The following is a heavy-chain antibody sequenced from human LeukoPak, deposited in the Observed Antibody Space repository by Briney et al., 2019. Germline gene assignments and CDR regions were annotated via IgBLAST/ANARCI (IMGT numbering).Heavy chain of an antibody. CDR1: GGSISSGDYY. D-gene: IGHD2/OR15-2a*01. Sequence: SQTLSLTCTVSGGSISSGDYYWSWIRQPPGKGLEWIGYIYYSGSTYYNPSLKSRVTISVDTSKNQFSLKLSSVTAADTAVYYCAREGRTTLDAFDIWGQGTMATVSS. CDR3: AREGRTTLDAFDI. CDR2: IYYSGST. J-gene: IGHJ3*02. V-gene: IGHV4-30-4*08.